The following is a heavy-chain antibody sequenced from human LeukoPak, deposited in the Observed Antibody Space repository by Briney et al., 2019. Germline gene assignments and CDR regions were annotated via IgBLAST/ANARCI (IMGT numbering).Heavy chain of an antibody. CDR3: ARGPPYYDFWSGYSRGYYYYGMDV. CDR2: INHSGST. V-gene: IGHV4-34*01. Sequence: PSETLSLTCAVYGGSFSGYYWSWIRQPPGKGLEWIGEINHSGSTSYNPSLKSRVTISVDTSKNQFSLKLSSVTAADTAVYYCARGPPYYDFWSGYSRGYYYYGMDVWGQGTTVTVSS. D-gene: IGHD3-3*01. CDR1: GGSFSGYY. J-gene: IGHJ6*02.